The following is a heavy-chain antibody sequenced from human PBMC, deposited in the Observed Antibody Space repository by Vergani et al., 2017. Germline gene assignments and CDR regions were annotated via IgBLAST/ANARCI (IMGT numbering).Heavy chain of an antibody. V-gene: IGHV3-15*01. D-gene: IGHD3-9*01. CDR3: TTQANWKLRYFFDY. Sequence: EVQPVESGGGLVKPGGSLRLSCTTSGFTFSSAWMSWVRQAPGKGLEWVARVRPKTDGATTTYAAPVKGSFTISRDDSTNTLYLQMNSLKTEDAAVYYCTTQANWKLRYFFDYWGQGTLVTVSS. J-gene: IGHJ4*02. CDR2: VRPKTDGATT. CDR1: GFTFSSAW.